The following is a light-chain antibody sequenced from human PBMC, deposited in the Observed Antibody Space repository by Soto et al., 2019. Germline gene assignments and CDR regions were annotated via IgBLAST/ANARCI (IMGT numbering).Light chain of an antibody. J-gene: IGKJ2*02. V-gene: IGKV3-15*01. CDR2: GAS. CDR3: QQYNNWPPACT. Sequence: EIVMTQSPATLSVSPGERATLSCRASQSVSSNLAWYQQKPGQAPRLLIYGASTRATGIPARFSGSGSGTEFTFTISSLQSEDFAVYYCQQYNNWPPACTFGQGTKLEIK. CDR1: QSVSSN.